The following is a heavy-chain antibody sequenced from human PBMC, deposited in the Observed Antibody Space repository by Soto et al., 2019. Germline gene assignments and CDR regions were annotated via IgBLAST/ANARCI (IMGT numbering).Heavy chain of an antibody. CDR2: LWRDGSKV. J-gene: IGHJ4*02. CDR3: ARDGTGWTGGDH. V-gene: IGHV3-33*01. Sequence: PGGSLRLSCAASGFAFSAYDMHWVRQAPGKRLEWVAVLWRDGSKVCYADSVKGRFIISRDNSKNTLYLEMNSLRVEDTAVYYCARDGTGWTGGDHWGQGTLVTVSS. D-gene: IGHD6-19*01. CDR1: GFAFSAYD.